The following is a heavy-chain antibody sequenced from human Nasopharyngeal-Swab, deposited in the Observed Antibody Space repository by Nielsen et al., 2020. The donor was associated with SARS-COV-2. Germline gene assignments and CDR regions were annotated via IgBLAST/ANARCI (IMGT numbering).Heavy chain of an antibody. D-gene: IGHD5-24*01. CDR1: GFDVSGNY. Sequence: GESLKISCAASGFDVSGNYMSWFRQAPGKGLEWVSVMYAGGDIYYADSVKGRFTISRDSSKNTLYLQMNSLRVEDTALYYCARDRRDVDNQWGQGTPVTVSS. CDR2: MYAGGDI. J-gene: IGHJ4*02. CDR3: ARDRRDVDNQ. V-gene: IGHV3-53*01.